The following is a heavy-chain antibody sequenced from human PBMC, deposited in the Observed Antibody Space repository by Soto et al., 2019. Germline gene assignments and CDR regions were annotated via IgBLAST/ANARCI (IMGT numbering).Heavy chain of an antibody. Sequence: GGSLRLSCAASGFTFSSYAMSWVRQAPGKGLEWVSAISGSGGSTYYADSVKGRFTISRDNSKNTLYLQMNSLRAEDTAVYYCAKLGKYYYDSSGYYGWGQGTLVTVSS. J-gene: IGHJ4*02. CDR1: GFTFSSYA. D-gene: IGHD3-22*01. V-gene: IGHV3-23*01. CDR3: AKLGKYYYDSSGYYG. CDR2: ISGSGGST.